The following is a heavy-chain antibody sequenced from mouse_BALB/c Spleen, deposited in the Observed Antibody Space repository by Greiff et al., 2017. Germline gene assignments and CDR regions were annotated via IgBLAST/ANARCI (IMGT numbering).Heavy chain of an antibody. CDR2: ISSGGGST. CDR1: GFAFSSYD. CDR3: ARQGGFDY. V-gene: IGHV5-12-1*01. J-gene: IGHJ2*01. Sequence: DVKLVESGGGLVKPGGSLKLSCAASGFAFSSYDMSWVRQTPEKRLEWVAYISSGGGSTYYPDTVKGRFTISRDNAKNTLYLQMSSLKSEDTAMYSCARQGGFDYGAQGTTLTVSS.